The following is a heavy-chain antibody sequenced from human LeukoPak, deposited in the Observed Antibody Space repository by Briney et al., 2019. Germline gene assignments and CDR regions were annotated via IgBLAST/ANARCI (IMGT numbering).Heavy chain of an antibody. J-gene: IGHJ4*02. CDR3: ARGRGGATTGFDH. V-gene: IGHV1-2*02. Sequence: ASEKVSCKASGYTFSGYYMHWVRQAPRQGLESMGWINSNSGARNYAPKFQGRVTFSRDNSISTAYMELSSLRSDDTAIYYCARGRGGATTGFDHWGQGTLVTVSS. CDR2: INSNSGAR. CDR1: GYTFSGYY. D-gene: IGHD1-26*01.